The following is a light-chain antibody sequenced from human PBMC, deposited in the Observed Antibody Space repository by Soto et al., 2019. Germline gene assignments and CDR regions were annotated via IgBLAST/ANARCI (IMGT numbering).Light chain of an antibody. J-gene: IGKJ2*01. CDR2: GAS. CDR1: QSVDSSY. CDR3: QQYGTSRHT. V-gene: IGKV3-20*01. Sequence: EIVLTQSPGTLSLSPGERATLSCRASQSVDSSYLAWYQQKPGQAPRLLMYGASSRATGIPDRFSGSGSGTDFTLTISRLEPEDFAVYSCQQYGTSRHTFAQGTKVEIK.